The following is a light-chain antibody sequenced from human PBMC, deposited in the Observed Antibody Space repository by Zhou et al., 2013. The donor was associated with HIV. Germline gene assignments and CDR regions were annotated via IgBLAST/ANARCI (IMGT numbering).Light chain of an antibody. J-gene: IGKJ2*01. CDR3: QQYNTWPT. Sequence: EIVMTQSPATLSLSPGERATLSCRASQSVSSNLAWYQQTPGQAPRLLIYGASTRATGIPAWFSGSASGTEFTLTISSLQSEDFAVYYCQQYNTWPTFGPGTKLEIK. CDR2: GAS. V-gene: IGKV3-15*01. CDR1: QSVSSN.